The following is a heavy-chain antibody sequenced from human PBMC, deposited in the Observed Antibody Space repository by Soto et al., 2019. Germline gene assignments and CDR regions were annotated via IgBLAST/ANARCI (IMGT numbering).Heavy chain of an antibody. J-gene: IGHJ5*02. CDR2: IYESVYT. D-gene: IGHD5-18*01. CDR1: GASVSTGAYY. V-gene: IGHV4-31*03. Sequence: KTSETLSLTCTVSGASVSTGAYYWGWVLHRPGRGLEWVGYIYESVYTYYNTSLKSRLTISLDRSNNQFSLGLTSVTAADTAVYYCVRALRHTAMVYPWFDRWGKGNLVTVSA. CDR3: VRALRHTAMVYPWFDR.